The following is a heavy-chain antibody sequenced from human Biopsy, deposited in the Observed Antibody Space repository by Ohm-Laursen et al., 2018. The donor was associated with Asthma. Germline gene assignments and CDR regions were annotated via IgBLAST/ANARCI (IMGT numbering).Heavy chain of an antibody. J-gene: IGHJ6*02. CDR1: GGTFSNFA. D-gene: IGHD6-19*01. V-gene: IGHV1-69*01. CDR3: SRGQVGYSSGWALLLKKIYYSGMDV. Sequence: SSVKVSCKAPGGTFSNFAISWVRQAPGQGLEWLGGIITVFGTTNYAQKFQGRVTITADESTSTAYMEVTSLRSEDTAVYYWSRGQVGYSSGWALLLKKIYYSGMDVWGQGTAVTVSS. CDR2: IITVFGTT.